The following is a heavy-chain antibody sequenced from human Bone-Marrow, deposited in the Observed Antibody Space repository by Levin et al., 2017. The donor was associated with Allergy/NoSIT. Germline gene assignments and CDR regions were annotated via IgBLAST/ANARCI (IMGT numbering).Heavy chain of an antibody. CDR2: INPNSGDT. V-gene: IGHV1-2*02. CDR3: ARDYDILTAYWNFFDY. D-gene: IGHD3-9*01. Sequence: VASVKVSCRASGYTFTGYLIHWVRQAPGQGPEWLGWINPNSGDTVYAQTFQGRVTMTRDTSTSTAYMDLSRLRSDDTAVYYCARDYDILTAYWNFFDYWGQGTLVTVSS. CDR1: GYTFTGYL. J-gene: IGHJ4*02.